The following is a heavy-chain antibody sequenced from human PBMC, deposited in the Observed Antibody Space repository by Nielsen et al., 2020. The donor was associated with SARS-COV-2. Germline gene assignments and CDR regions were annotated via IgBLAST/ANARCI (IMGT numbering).Heavy chain of an antibody. V-gene: IGHV3-23*01. D-gene: IGHD3-3*01. CDR2: ISGSGYST. Sequence: GGSLRLSCAASGFTFSSYAMSWVRQAPGKGLEWVSAISGSGYSTYYADSVKGRFTIFRDNSKNTLYLQMNSLRAEDTAVYYCAKDESGIRYDFWSGYYRFDYWGQGTLVTVSS. CDR1: GFTFSSYA. CDR3: AKDESGIRYDFWSGYYRFDY. J-gene: IGHJ4*02.